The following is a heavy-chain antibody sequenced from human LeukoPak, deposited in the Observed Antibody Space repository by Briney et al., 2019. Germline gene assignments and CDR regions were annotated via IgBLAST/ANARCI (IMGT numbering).Heavy chain of an antibody. J-gene: IGHJ4*02. Sequence: GASVKVSCKASGGTFSIYGTSWVRQAPGQGLEWMGRIIPMHGITNYAQKFQGRVTITADKSTSTVYMELSSLTSEDTAIYYCAREDTAMVVCDYWGQGTLVTVSS. D-gene: IGHD5-18*01. CDR3: AREDTAMVVCDY. CDR1: GGTFSIYG. V-gene: IGHV1-69*04. CDR2: IIPMHGIT.